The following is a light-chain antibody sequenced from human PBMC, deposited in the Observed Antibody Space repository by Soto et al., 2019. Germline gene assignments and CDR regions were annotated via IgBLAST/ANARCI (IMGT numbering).Light chain of an antibody. Sequence: QSVLTQPPSASGSPGQSVTISCTGTSSDVGGYNYVSWYEQHPGNAPKLMIYEVSKRPSGVPDRFSGYKSDNTASLTVSGLQAEDEADYYCSSYAGSDNLVVFGGGTKVTVL. CDR2: EVS. CDR3: SSYAGSDNLVV. CDR1: SSDVGGYNY. J-gene: IGLJ2*01. V-gene: IGLV2-8*01.